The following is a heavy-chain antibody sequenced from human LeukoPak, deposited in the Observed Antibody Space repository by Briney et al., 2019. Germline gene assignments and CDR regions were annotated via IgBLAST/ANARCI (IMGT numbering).Heavy chain of an antibody. Sequence: SEALSLTCTVSGDSINSRTYYWGWIRQPPGKGLEWIGTIYYTGSTYYNPSLKSRVIISIDTSKNQFSLKLSSVTAADTAVYYCARLSPNYDILTGPDIWGQGTMVTVSS. CDR1: GDSINSRTYY. D-gene: IGHD3-9*01. CDR3: ARLSPNYDILTGPDI. J-gene: IGHJ3*02. CDR2: IYYTGST. V-gene: IGHV4-39*07.